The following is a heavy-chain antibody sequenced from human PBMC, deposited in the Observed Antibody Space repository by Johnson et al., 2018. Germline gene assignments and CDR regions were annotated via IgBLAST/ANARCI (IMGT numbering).Heavy chain of an antibody. CDR1: GFTVSSNY. CDR3: AREGSRYDSSGYKRGYYYYYMDV. CDR2: IYSGGST. Sequence: VQLVQSGGGLIQPGGSLRLSCAASGFTVSSNYMSWVRQAPGKGLEWVSVIYSGGSTYYADSVKGRFTISRDNSKNTLYLQMKSLRAEDTAVYYWAREGSRYDSSGYKRGYYYYYMDVWGKGTTVTVSS. V-gene: IGHV3-53*01. J-gene: IGHJ6*03. D-gene: IGHD3-22*01.